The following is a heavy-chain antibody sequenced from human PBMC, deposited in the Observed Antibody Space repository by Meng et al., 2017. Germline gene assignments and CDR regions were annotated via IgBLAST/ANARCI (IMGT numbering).Heavy chain of an antibody. CDR1: GFPFSSYA. Sequence: GESLKLSCAALGFPFSSYAMSWVRQAPGKGLEWVSAISGSGGSTYYADSVKGRFTISRDNSKNTLYLKMNSLRAEDTAVYYCAKFAMALYYFDYSGRGTLVTVSS. J-gene: IGHJ4*02. V-gene: IGHV3-23*01. CDR2: ISGSGGST. CDR3: AKFAMALYYFDY. D-gene: IGHD3-16*02.